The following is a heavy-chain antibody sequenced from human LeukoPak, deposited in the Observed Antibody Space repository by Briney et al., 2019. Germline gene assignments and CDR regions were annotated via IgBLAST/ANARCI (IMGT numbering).Heavy chain of an antibody. CDR2: TYYRSKWYH. Sequence: SQTLSLTCAISGDSVSSHSSAWNWIRQSPSRGLEWLGRTYYRSKWYHDYAVSVRSRMSINPDTSKNQFSLQLSSVTPEDTAVYYCARDPAYNYGMDVWGQGATVTVSS. J-gene: IGHJ6*02. CDR3: ARDPAYNYGMDV. CDR1: GDSVSSHSSA. D-gene: IGHD2-2*01. V-gene: IGHV6-1*01.